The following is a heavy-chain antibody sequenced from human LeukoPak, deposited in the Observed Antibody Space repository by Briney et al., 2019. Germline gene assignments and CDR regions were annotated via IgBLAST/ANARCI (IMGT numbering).Heavy chain of an antibody. Sequence: GGSLRLSCEASGFTFEDYGMTWVRQRPGKGLEYVCEINWNGDNPVYENSLKGRFTISRDNAKNSLYLQMNSLRGEDTALYYCAKDIAAPATGGLDVWGQGTTVTVSS. D-gene: IGHD6-13*01. J-gene: IGHJ6*02. CDR3: AKDIAAPATGGLDV. V-gene: IGHV3-20*04. CDR2: INWNGDNP. CDR1: GFTFEDYG.